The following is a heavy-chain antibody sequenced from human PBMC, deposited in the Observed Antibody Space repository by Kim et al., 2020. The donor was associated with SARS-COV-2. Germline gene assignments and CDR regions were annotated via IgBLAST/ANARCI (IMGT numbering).Heavy chain of an antibody. Sequence: TRYYAGPGKGRFTNSRNNAKNSLYLQMNSLRAEDTAVYYCARLVQGGDYWGQGTLVTVSS. V-gene: IGHV3-48*03. CDR3: ARLVQGGDY. CDR2: TR. D-gene: IGHD3-16*01. J-gene: IGHJ4*02.